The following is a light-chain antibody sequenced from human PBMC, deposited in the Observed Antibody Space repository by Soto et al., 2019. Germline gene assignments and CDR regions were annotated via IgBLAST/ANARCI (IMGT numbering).Light chain of an antibody. CDR2: QDS. J-gene: IGLJ1*01. CDR1: KLGDKY. Sequence: SSLLTQPPSVSVSPGQTASITCSGDKLGDKYACWYQQKPGQSPVLVIYQDSKRPSGIPERFSGSNSGNTATLTISGTQAMDEADYYGQGWDSSTEVFGTGTKVTV. CDR3: QGWDSSTEV. V-gene: IGLV3-1*01.